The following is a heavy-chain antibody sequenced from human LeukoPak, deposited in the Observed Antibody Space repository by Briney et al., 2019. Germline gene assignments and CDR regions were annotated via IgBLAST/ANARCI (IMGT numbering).Heavy chain of an antibody. J-gene: IGHJ6*02. D-gene: IGHD6-6*01. V-gene: IGHV4-31*03. CDR3: ALKTIAARPGPTYYYYGMDV. Sequence: SQTLSLTCTVSGGSISSGGYYWSWIRQHPGKGLEWFGYIYYSGSTYYNPSLKTRVTISVDASKNQFSLQLSSVTAADTAVYYCALKTIAARPGPTYYYYGMDVWGQGTTVTVSS. CDR1: GGSISSGGYY. CDR2: IYYSGST.